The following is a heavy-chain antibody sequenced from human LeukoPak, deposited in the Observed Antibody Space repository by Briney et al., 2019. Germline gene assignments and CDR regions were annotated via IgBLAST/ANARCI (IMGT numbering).Heavy chain of an antibody. CDR1: GYTFTSYA. D-gene: IGHD4-17*01. CDR2: INAGNGNT. V-gene: IGHV1-3*01. CDR3: ARVYGDDSFDY. Sequence: ASENVSCKASGYTFTSYAMNWVRQAPGQRLEWMGWINAGNGNTKYSQKFQGRVTITRDTSASTAYMELSSLRSEDTAVYYCARVYGDDSFDYWGQGTLVTVSS. J-gene: IGHJ4*02.